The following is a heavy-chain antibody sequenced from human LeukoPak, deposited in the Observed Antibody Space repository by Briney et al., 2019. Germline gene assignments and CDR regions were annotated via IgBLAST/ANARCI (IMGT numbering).Heavy chain of an antibody. V-gene: IGHV3-23*01. Sequence: GGSLRLSCAASGFTLSSYAMTWVRQAPGKGLEWVSAIGGSGGSTYYADSVKGRFTVSRDNSKNTFFVQMNSLRADDTAVYYCAKVDSFWYFDLWGRGTLVTVSS. CDR2: IGGSGGST. D-gene: IGHD3-9*01. CDR3: AKVDSFWYFDL. CDR1: GFTLSSYA. J-gene: IGHJ2*01.